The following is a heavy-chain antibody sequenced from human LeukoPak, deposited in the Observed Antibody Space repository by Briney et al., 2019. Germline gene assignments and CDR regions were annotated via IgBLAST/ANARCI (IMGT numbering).Heavy chain of an antibody. J-gene: IGHJ6*03. CDR3: ARGPYCSSTSCRIRPYYYYYMDV. Sequence: PSDTLSLTCAVYGGSFSGYYWSWIRQPPGKGLEWIGEINHSGSTNYNPSLKSRVTISVDTSKNQFSLKLSSVTAADTAVYYCARGPYCSSTSCRIRPYYYYYMDVWGKGTTVTVSS. CDR1: GGSFSGYY. D-gene: IGHD2-2*01. V-gene: IGHV4-34*01. CDR2: INHSGST.